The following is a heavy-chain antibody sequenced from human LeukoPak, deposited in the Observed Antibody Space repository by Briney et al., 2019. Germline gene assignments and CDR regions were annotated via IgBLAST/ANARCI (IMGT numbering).Heavy chain of an antibody. CDR2: IYYSGTT. CDR1: GGSISGYY. CDR3: ARMTSYSSGCYFDY. Sequence: PSETLSLTCTVTGGSISGYYWSWIRQPPGKGLEWIGLIYYSGTTNYNPSLKSRVTVSVDTSKNQFSLMLSSVTAADTAVYYCARMTSYSSGCYFDYWGQGTLVTVSS. J-gene: IGHJ4*02. D-gene: IGHD6-19*01. V-gene: IGHV4-59*01.